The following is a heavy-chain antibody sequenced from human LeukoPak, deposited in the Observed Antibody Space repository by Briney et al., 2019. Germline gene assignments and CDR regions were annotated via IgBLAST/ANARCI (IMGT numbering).Heavy chain of an antibody. V-gene: IGHV3-48*01. Sequence: GGSLRLSCAASGFTFSNYGMNWVRQAPGKGLEWVSYISSTSSTINYADFVKGRFTISGDKNSLYLQMNSLRAEDTAVYYCARGGSSRPDYWGQGTLVTVSS. CDR2: ISSTSSTI. CDR1: GFTFSNYG. CDR3: ARGGSSRPDY. J-gene: IGHJ4*02.